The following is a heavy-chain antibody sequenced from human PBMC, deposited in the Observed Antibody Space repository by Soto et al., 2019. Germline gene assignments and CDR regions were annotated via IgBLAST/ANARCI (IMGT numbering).Heavy chain of an antibody. D-gene: IGHD4-4*01. Sequence: QVQLQESGPGLVKPSQTLSLTCTVSGGSIRNSGYYWSWIRQLPGKGLEWIGFISYSGSTDYAPSLKSRVTMSVDTSKNQFSLNLSSVTAADTAVYYCGRDAVTKRYFYYYGMDVWGRGTPVTVSS. CDR2: ISYSGST. J-gene: IGHJ6*02. V-gene: IGHV4-31*03. CDR1: GGSIRNSGYY. CDR3: GRDAVTKRYFYYYGMDV.